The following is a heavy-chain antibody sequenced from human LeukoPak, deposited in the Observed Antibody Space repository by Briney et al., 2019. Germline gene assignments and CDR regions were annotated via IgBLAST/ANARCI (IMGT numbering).Heavy chain of an antibody. J-gene: IGHJ4*02. Sequence: PSETLSLTCTVSGGSISSGSYYWSWIRQPPGKGLEWIGYIYYSGSTNYNPSLKSRVTISVDTSKNQFSLKLSSVTAADTAVYYCARVKPTNYDSSGWDFDYWGQGTLVTVSS. CDR1: GGSISSGSYY. V-gene: IGHV4-61*01. CDR3: ARVKPTNYDSSGWDFDY. CDR2: IYYSGST. D-gene: IGHD3-22*01.